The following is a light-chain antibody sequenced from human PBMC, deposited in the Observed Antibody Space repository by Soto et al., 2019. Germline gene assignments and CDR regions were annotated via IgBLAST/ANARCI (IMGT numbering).Light chain of an antibody. V-gene: IGKV3-15*01. J-gene: IGKJ5*01. CDR2: GAS. Sequence: EIVLTQSPGTRSLSPGERATLSCRASQSVSSSYLAWYQQKPGQAPRLLIYGASTRATGIPARFSGSGSGTEFTHTISSLQSEDFAVYYCQQYNNWPPITFGQGTRLEIK. CDR1: QSVSSSY. CDR3: QQYNNWPPIT.